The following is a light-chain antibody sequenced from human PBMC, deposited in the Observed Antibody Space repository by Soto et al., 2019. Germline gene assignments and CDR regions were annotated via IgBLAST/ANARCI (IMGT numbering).Light chain of an antibody. CDR2: WAS. J-gene: IGKJ1*01. V-gene: IGKV4-1*01. CDR1: QSILYSSNNKSY. Sequence: DIVMTQSPDSLAVSLCERATINFKSSQSILYSSNNKSYLAWYQQRPGQSPKLLIYWASTRESGVPDRFSGSGSGADFTLTISSLQAEDVAVYYCQQYYSIPRTFGQGTKVDIK. CDR3: QQYYSIPRT.